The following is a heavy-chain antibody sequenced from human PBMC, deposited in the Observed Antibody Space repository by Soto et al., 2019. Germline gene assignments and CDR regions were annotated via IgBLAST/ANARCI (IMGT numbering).Heavy chain of an antibody. CDR3: ARRYGGNFDY. D-gene: IGHD1-26*01. J-gene: IGHJ4*02. Sequence: SETLSHTCTVSGGSSISYYWSWIRQPTGKGLEWIGYIYYSGSTNYNPSLKSRVTISVDTSKNQFSLKLTSVTAADTAVYYCARRYGGNFDYWGQGTLVTVSS. CDR2: IYYSGST. CDR1: GGSSISYY. V-gene: IGHV4-59*01.